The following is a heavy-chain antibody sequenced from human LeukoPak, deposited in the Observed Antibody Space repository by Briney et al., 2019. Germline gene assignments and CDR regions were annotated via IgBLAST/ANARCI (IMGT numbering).Heavy chain of an antibody. J-gene: IGHJ4*02. V-gene: IGHV3-66*01. CDR3: ARDGYCSGGSCYGY. CDR2: IYSGGST. CDR1: GFTVSSNY. D-gene: IGHD2-15*01. Sequence: PGGSLRLSCAASGFTVSSNYMSWVRQAPGKGLEWVSVIYSGGSTYYADSVKGRFTISRDNSKNTLYLQMNSLRAEDTAVYYCARDGYCSGGSCYGYWGQGTLVTVSS.